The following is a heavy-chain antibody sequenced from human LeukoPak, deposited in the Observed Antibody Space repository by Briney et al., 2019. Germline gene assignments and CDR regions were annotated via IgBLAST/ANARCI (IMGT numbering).Heavy chain of an antibody. Sequence: PSETLSLTCAVSGGSISSYYWSWIRQPPGKGLEWIGYIHYSGSTNYNPSLQSRASTSVDTSKNQFSLKLSSVTAADTAVYYCARQSWGTYGAYADFDDWGQGTLVTVSS. CDR3: ARQSWGTYGAYADFDD. V-gene: IGHV4-59*08. CDR2: IHYSGST. CDR1: GGSISSYY. J-gene: IGHJ4*02. D-gene: IGHD1-1*01.